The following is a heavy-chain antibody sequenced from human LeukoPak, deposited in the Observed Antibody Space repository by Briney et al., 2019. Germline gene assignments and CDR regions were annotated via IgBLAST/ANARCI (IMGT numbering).Heavy chain of an antibody. CDR3: AKISAPDGDFWSGYSGYYYYMDV. CDR2: ISGSGCST. CDR1: GFTFSSYA. V-gene: IGHV3-23*01. Sequence: PGGSLRLSCAASGFTFSSYAMSWVRQAPGKGLEWVSAISGSGCSTYYADSVKGRFTISRDNSKNTLYLQMNSLRAEDTAVYYCAKISAPDGDFWSGYSGYYYYMDVWGKGTTVTVSS. J-gene: IGHJ6*03. D-gene: IGHD3-3*01.